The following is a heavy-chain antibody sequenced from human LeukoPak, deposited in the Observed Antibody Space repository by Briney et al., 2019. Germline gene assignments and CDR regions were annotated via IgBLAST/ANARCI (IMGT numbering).Heavy chain of an antibody. CDR2: IIPIFSTA. CDR3: ASIGYCSSTSCYKGRD. CDR1: GGTFSSYA. V-gene: IGHV1-69*01. J-gene: IGHJ4*02. D-gene: IGHD2-2*02. Sequence: ASVKVSCKASGGTFSSYAISWVRQAPGQGLEWMGGIIPIFSTANYAQKFQGRVTITADESTSTAYMELSSLRSEDTAVYYCASIGYCSSTSCYKGRDWGQGTLVTVSS.